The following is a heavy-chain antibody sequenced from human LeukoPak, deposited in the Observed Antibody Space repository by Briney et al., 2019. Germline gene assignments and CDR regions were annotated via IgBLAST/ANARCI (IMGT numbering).Heavy chain of an antibody. D-gene: IGHD5-18*01. CDR2: ISPNSGAT. J-gene: IGHJ4*02. V-gene: IGHV1-2*02. Sequence: GASVKVSCKASEYTFTGYYMHWVRQAPGQGLEWMGWISPNSGATNYAQKFQARVTMTGDTSINTAYMELSRLRSDDAAVYFCARDSSRGYTYAFDYWGQGTLVTVSS. CDR1: EYTFTGYY. CDR3: ARDSSRGYTYAFDY.